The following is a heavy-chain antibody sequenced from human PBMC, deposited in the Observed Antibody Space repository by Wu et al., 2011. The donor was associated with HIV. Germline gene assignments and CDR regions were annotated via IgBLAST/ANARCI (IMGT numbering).Heavy chain of an antibody. CDR2: INPHSGGT. D-gene: IGHD6-6*01. J-gene: IGHJ4*02. CDR3: ARDPYTTSFYYFDY. CDR1: GYTFTGYY. Sequence: QVQLVQSGAEVKKPGASVKVSCKASGYTFTGYYMHWVRQAPGQGLEWMGWINPHSGGTNYAQKFQGRVTMTRDTSISTAYMDLSRLKSDDTAVYYCARDPYTTSFYYFDYWGQGTLVTVSS. V-gene: IGHV1-2*02.